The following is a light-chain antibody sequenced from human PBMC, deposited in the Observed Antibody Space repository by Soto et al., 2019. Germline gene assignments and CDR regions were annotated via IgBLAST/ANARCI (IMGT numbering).Light chain of an antibody. Sequence: SYELTQPSSVSVSPGQTARITCSGDVLTKRYVRWFQQKPGQAPVLVIFKDTHRPSGIPERFSGSSSGTTVTLTISGAQVEDEGDYYCYSAADNNGVFGGGTKVTVL. CDR2: KDT. J-gene: IGLJ3*02. V-gene: IGLV3-27*01. CDR3: YSAADNNGV. CDR1: VLTKRY.